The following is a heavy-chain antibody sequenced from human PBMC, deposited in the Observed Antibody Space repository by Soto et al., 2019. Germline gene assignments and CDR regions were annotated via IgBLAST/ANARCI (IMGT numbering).Heavy chain of an antibody. J-gene: IGHJ6*02. V-gene: IGHV1-69*13. CDR1: GGTFSSYA. D-gene: IGHD6-19*01. Sequence: GASVKVSCKASGGTFSSYAISWVRQAPGQGLEWMGGIIPIFGTANYAQKFQGRVTITADESTSTAYMELSSLRSEDTAVYYCARVPAVAGTYYYYYYGMDVWGQGTTGTVSS. CDR3: ARVPAVAGTYYYYYYGMDV. CDR2: IIPIFGTA.